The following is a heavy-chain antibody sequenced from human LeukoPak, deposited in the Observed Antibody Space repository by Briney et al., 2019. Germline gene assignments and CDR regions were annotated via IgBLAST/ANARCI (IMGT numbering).Heavy chain of an antibody. CDR1: GFSSSEYY. Sequence: PGGSLRLSCAASGFSSSEYYMSWIRQAPGKGLEWVSYISSSSSTIYYADSVKGRFTISRDNAKNSLYLQMNSLRAEDTAVYYCARAAVAALFDYWGQGTLVTVSS. CDR2: ISSSSSTI. CDR3: ARAAVAALFDY. D-gene: IGHD6-19*01. V-gene: IGHV3-11*04. J-gene: IGHJ4*02.